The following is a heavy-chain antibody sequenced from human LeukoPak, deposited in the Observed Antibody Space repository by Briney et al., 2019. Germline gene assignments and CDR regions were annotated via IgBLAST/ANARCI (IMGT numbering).Heavy chain of an antibody. Sequence: SETLSLTCTVSGGSISSRSYFWGWIRQPPGKGLEWIGSIYYKGNTYFNPSLKSRVTISVDTSKNQFSLKLSSVTAADTAVYYCARVYEAGYNYYYGMDVWGQGTTVTVSS. CDR1: GGSISSRSYF. CDR3: ARVYEAGYNYYYGMDV. CDR2: IYYKGNT. J-gene: IGHJ6*02. V-gene: IGHV4-39*07. D-gene: IGHD3-9*01.